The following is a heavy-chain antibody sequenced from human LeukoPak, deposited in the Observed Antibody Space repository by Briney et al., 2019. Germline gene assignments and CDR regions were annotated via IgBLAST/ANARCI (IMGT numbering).Heavy chain of an antibody. Sequence: SSETLSLTCAVYGGSFSGYYWSWIRQPPGKGLEWIGEINHSGSTNYNPSLKSRVTISVDTSKNQFSLKLSSVTAADTAVYYCARGWGAAAGDGFDPWGQGTLVTVSS. V-gene: IGHV4-34*01. CDR2: INHSGST. CDR3: ARGWGAAAGDGFDP. D-gene: IGHD6-13*01. CDR1: GGSFSGYY. J-gene: IGHJ5*02.